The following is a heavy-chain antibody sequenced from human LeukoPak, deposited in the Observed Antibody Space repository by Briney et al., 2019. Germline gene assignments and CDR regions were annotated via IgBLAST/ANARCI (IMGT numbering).Heavy chain of an antibody. CDR2: IIPIFATA. D-gene: IGHD3-22*01. V-gene: IGHV1-69*06. CDR3: ASLASHYYDSRGYYFDY. Sequence: SVKVSCKASGGTFSSYAISWVRQAPGQGLDWMGGIIPIFATANYAQKFQGRVTITADKSTSTAYMELSSLRSEDTAVYYCASLASHYYDSRGYYFDYWGQGTLGTVSS. CDR1: GGTFSSYA. J-gene: IGHJ4*02.